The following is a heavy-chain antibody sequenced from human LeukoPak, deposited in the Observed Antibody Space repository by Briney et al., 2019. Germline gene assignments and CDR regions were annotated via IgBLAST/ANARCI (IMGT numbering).Heavy chain of an antibody. CDR2: ISNDGGDT. J-gene: IGHJ4*02. CDR3: GRDWKLDY. V-gene: IGHV3-23*01. CDR1: GFTFNNYP. Sequence: QPGGPLRLSCYTSGFTFNNYPMSWVRQAPGKGLEWVSAISNDGGDTKYADSVKGRFTISRDNSRNTLYLQMKSLRVEDTAIYYCGRDWKLDYWGQGSLVTVSS. D-gene: IGHD1-1*01.